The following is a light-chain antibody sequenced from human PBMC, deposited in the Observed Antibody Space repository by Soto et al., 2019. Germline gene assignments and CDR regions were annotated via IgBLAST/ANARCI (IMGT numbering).Light chain of an antibody. CDR1: QNIDVY. V-gene: IGKV3-11*01. CDR2: DAS. Sequence: EIVLTQSPATLSLSPGERATLSCRASQNIDVYLDWFQQKPGQSPRLLIFDASNRATGVPTRFSGSGSGTDFTLTISSLEHEDFAVYYCQQSDNWPLTFGPGTKVDIK. CDR3: QQSDNWPLT. J-gene: IGKJ3*01.